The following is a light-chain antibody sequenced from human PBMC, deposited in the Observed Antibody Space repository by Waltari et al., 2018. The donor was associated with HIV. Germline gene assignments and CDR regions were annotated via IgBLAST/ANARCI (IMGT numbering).Light chain of an antibody. CDR3: QQYNYWPPET. CDR1: QSVSYN. J-gene: IGKJ2*01. V-gene: IGKV3-15*01. CDR2: DAS. Sequence: IVMTQSPATLSVSPGETATLSCRASQSVSYNVAWYQQKPGQAPRLLIYDASSRASGLPARFSGSGSGTEFTLTISSLQSKDFASYYCQQYNYWPPETFGQGTKLEMK.